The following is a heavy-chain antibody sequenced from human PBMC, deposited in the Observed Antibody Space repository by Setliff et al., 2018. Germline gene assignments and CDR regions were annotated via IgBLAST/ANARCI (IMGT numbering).Heavy chain of an antibody. D-gene: IGHD2-15*01. Sequence: GGSLRLSCAASGFTFSDYWMTWVRQAPGKGLEWVGNIRKDGGEKKYADSVKGRFTISRDNSKNTLYLQMNSLRPEDTAVYYCARTCSGSGCYAGLESWGQGTPVTSPQ. CDR2: IRKDGGEK. CDR3: ARTCSGSGCYAGLES. CDR1: GFTFSDYW. J-gene: IGHJ4*02. V-gene: IGHV3-7*01.